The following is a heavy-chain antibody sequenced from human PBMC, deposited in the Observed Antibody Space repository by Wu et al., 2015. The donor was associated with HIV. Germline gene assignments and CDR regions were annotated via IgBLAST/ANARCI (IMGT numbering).Heavy chain of an antibody. J-gene: IGHJ4*02. CDR1: GGTFSSYA. V-gene: IGHV1-69*12. CDR3: ARRRXRYIVVVPVSGAVFDY. D-gene: IGHD2-2*01. CDR2: IIPIFGTA. Sequence: QVRLVQSGAEVRKPGSSVKVSCKASGGTFSSYAISWVRQAPGQGLEWMGGIIPIFGTANYAQKFQGRVTITADESTSTAYMELSSLRSEDTAVYYCARRRXRYIVVVPVSGAVFDYVGPGNPGPPSP.